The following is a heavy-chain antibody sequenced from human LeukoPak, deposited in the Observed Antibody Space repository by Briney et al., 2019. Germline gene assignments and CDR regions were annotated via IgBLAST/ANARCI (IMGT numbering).Heavy chain of an antibody. D-gene: IGHD6-19*01. CDR3: VKSPGSGWPV. V-gene: IGHV3-64D*06. Sequence: GGSLRLSCAASGFTFSSFAMHWVRQAPGKGLEYLSAIYSDGSRTYYADSVKGRFTISRDNSKNALYFEMSSLRVEDTAVYYCVKSPGSGWPVWGQGTLLTVSS. CDR1: GFTFSSFA. J-gene: IGHJ4*02. CDR2: IYSDGSRT.